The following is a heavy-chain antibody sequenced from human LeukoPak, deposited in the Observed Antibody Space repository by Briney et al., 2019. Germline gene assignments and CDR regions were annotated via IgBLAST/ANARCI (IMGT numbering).Heavy chain of an antibody. CDR2: IISSGDTT. V-gene: IGHV3-23*01. CDR3: AKNAGYSYGVYYFDY. Sequence: WGSLRLSCAASGFAFSKYAMSGVGQAPGKGLEWVSSIISSGDTTYYADSVKGRFTISRDNSKNTVHLLMDSLRDEDSAIYYCAKNAGYSYGVYYFDYWGQGTLVTVSS. CDR1: GFAFSKYA. D-gene: IGHD5-18*01. J-gene: IGHJ4*02.